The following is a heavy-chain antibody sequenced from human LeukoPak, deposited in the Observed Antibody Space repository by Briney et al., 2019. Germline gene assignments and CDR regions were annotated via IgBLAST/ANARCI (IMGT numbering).Heavy chain of an antibody. Sequence: GGSLRLSCAASGFTFNNYAMSWVRQAPGKGLEWVSSISGSGGSTYYADSVKGRFTISRDNSKNTLYLQMNSLRAEDTAVYYCAKDRGYSYGYPYFDYWGQGTLVTVSS. CDR1: GFTFNNYA. D-gene: IGHD5-18*01. CDR3: AKDRGYSYGYPYFDY. V-gene: IGHV3-23*01. J-gene: IGHJ4*02. CDR2: ISGSGGST.